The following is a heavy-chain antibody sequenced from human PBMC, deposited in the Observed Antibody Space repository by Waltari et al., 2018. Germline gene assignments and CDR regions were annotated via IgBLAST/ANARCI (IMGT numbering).Heavy chain of an antibody. CDR1: GGSISSGSYY. D-gene: IGHD1-26*01. CDR2: IYTSGST. CDR3: SAFGSYDAFDI. V-gene: IGHV4-61*02. J-gene: IGHJ3*02. Sequence: QVQLQESGPGLVKPSQTLSLTCTVSGGSISSGSYYWGWIRQPAGKGLEWIGRIYTSGSTNYNPSLKSRVTISVDTSKNQFSLKLSSVTAADTAVYYCSAFGSYDAFDIWGQGTMVTVSS.